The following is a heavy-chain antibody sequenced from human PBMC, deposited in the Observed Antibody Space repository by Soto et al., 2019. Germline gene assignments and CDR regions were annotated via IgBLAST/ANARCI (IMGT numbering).Heavy chain of an antibody. Sequence: GASVKASSKASGYTFTTYDLSWVRQAPGQGLEWMGWISAYNGNTNYAQNLQGRVTMTTDTSTSTAYMELRSLRSDDTAVYYCARVIGYYYHMDVWGQGTTVTVSS. V-gene: IGHV1-18*01. CDR2: ISAYNGNT. J-gene: IGHJ6*02. D-gene: IGHD3-22*01. CDR1: GYTFTTYD. CDR3: ARVIGYYYHMDV.